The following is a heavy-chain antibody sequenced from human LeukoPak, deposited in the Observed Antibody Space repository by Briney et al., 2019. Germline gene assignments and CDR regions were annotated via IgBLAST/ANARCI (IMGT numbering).Heavy chain of an antibody. Sequence: ASVKVSCKASGDTFSSYSISWVRQAPGQGLEWMGGIIPIFGTANYAQKFQGRVTITTDESTSTAYMELSSLRSEDTAVYYCARGETTRIAALRDYMDVWGKGTTVTVSS. CDR3: ARGETTRIAALRDYMDV. J-gene: IGHJ6*03. CDR2: IIPIFGTA. V-gene: IGHV1-69*05. CDR1: GDTFSSYS. D-gene: IGHD6-13*01.